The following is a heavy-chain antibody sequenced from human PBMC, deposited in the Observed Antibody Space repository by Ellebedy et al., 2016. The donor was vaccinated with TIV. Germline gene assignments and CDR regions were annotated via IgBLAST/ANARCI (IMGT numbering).Heavy chain of an antibody. CDR3: SRGGPGGDNWFFGL. V-gene: IGHV3-13*01. CDR1: GFSLTGSD. CDR2: SGAAGDT. J-gene: IGHJ2*01. Sequence: GESLKISCAASGFSLTGSDLHWVRRPTGKGLEWVSASGAAGDTYYPHSVRGRFTISRESAKNSFYLQMNSLTAGDTAVYYCSRGGPGGDNWFFGLWGRGTQVTVSS. D-gene: IGHD3-10*01.